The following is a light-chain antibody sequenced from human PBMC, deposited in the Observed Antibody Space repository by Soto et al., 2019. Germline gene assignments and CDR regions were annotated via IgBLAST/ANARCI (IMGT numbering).Light chain of an antibody. J-gene: IGLJ3*02. CDR1: SSDIGTYNL. Sequence: QSALTQPASVSGSPGQSITISWTGTSSDIGTYNLVSWYQHHPGNAPKLMIYEATKRPSGVSSRFSGSKSGNTASLTISGLQTEDEADYYGCSYAGGSTLVFGGGTKLTVL. CDR3: CSYAGGSTLV. V-gene: IGLV2-23*01. CDR2: EAT.